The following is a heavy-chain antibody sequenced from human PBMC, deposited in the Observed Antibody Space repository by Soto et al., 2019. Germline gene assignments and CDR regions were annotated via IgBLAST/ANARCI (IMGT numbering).Heavy chain of an antibody. CDR1: GFTFSSYA. Sequence: GGSLRLSCAASGFTFSSYAMSWVRQAPGKGLEWVSAISGSGGSTYYADSVKGRFTISRDNSKNTLYLQMNSLRAEDTAVYYCAKASRSGWYLGSFDYWGQGTLVTVSS. CDR3: AKASRSGWYLGSFDY. CDR2: ISGSGGST. V-gene: IGHV3-23*01. J-gene: IGHJ4*02. D-gene: IGHD6-19*01.